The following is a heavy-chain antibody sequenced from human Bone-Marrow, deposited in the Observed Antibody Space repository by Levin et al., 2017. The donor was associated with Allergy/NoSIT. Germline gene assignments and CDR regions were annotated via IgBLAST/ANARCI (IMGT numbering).Heavy chain of an antibody. CDR2: ITPIFGTA. CDR1: GGTFSTHV. Sequence: KISCKTSGGTFSTHVISWVRQAPGQGLEWMGWITPIFGTANYAQKFQGRVTITADASASTVYMELSSLRSGDTAVYYCESSSDLEATFDYWGQGTLVTVSS. V-gene: IGHV1-69*01. CDR3: ESSSDLEATFDY. D-gene: IGHD3-3*01. J-gene: IGHJ4*02.